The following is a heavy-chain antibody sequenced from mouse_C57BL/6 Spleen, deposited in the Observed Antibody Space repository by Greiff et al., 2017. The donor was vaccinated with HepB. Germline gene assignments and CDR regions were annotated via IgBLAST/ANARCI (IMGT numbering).Heavy chain of an antibody. CDR2: ISSGGSYT. CDR3: ARHRDYSYYYAMDY. V-gene: IGHV5-6*01. J-gene: IGHJ4*01. D-gene: IGHD1-1*01. CDR1: GFTFSSYG. Sequence: EVQVVESGGDLVKPGGSLKLSCAASGFTFSSYGMSWVRQTPDKRLEWVATISSGGSYTYYPDSVKGRFTIARDNAKNTRYLQMSSLKSEDTAMYYCARHRDYSYYYAMDYWGQGTSVTVSS.